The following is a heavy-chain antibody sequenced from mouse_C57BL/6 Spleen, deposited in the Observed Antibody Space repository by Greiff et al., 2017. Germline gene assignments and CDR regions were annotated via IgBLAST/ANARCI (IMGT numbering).Heavy chain of an antibody. CDR3: AREWGYDWYFDV. J-gene: IGHJ1*03. V-gene: IGHV5-16*01. D-gene: IGHD2-2*01. CDR2: INYDGSST. CDR1: GFTFSDYY. Sequence: EVQLVESEGGLVQPGSSMKLSCTASGFTFSDYYMAWVRQVPEKGLEWVANINYDGSSTYYLDSLKSRFIISRDNAKNILYLQMSSLKSEDTATYYCAREWGYDWYFDVWGTGTTVTVSS.